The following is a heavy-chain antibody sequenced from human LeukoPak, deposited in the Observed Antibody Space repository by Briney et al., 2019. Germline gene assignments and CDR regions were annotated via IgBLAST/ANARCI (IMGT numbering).Heavy chain of an antibody. V-gene: IGHV3-30*02. CDR1: GFTFSSYG. Sequence: PGGSLRLSCAASGFTFSSYGMHWVRQAPGKGLEWVAFIRYDGSNKYYADSVKGRFTISRDNSKNTLYLQMNSLRAEDTAVYYCAKVDSSGYYYVDDAFDIWGQGTMVTVSS. CDR3: AKVDSSGYYYVDDAFDI. J-gene: IGHJ3*02. CDR2: IRYDGSNK. D-gene: IGHD3-22*01.